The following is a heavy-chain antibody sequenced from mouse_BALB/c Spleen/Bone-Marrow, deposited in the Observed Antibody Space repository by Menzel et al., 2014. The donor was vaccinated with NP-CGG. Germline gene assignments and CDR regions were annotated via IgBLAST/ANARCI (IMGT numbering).Heavy chain of an antibody. CDR3: ARELSWYFDV. CDR1: GYTFTDYN. CDR2: IYPYNGGT. Sequence: EVKLMESGPELVKPGASVKISCKASGYTFTDYNMHGVKQSHGKSLEWIGYIYPYNGGTGYNQKFKSKATLTVDNSSSTAYMELRSLTSEDSAVYYCARELSWYFDVWGAGTTVTVSS. D-gene: IGHD1-1*02. V-gene: IGHV1S29*02. J-gene: IGHJ1*01.